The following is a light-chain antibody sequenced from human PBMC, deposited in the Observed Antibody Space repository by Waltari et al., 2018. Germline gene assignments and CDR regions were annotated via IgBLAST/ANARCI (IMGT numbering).Light chain of an antibody. Sequence: QSVLTQPPSASGTPGQRVTISCLGSSSNIGSNTVNWYQQLPGTAPKLLIYSHNQRPSGVPDRFSGSNSGTSASLAISGLQSEDEADYYCAAWDDSLNGPVFGGGTKLTVL. CDR2: SHN. V-gene: IGLV1-44*01. CDR3: AAWDDSLNGPV. J-gene: IGLJ3*02. CDR1: SSNIGSNT.